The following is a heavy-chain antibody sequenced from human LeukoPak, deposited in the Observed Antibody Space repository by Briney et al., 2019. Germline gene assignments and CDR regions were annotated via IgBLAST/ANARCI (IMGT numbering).Heavy chain of an antibody. Sequence: PSDSLSLTCSLSGDSVSSSPYYWGWLRQPPGKGLQWFGNTFSTSTIYNDSLTSPVTIVVDTSKNQFSLKHTSATAADTAIYFCARYKFHNYFDPWGQGTPDVVSS. CDR2: TFSTST. V-gene: IGHV4-61*01. CDR1: GDSVSSSPYY. J-gene: IGHJ5*02. CDR3: ARYKFHNYFDP. D-gene: IGHD5-24*01.